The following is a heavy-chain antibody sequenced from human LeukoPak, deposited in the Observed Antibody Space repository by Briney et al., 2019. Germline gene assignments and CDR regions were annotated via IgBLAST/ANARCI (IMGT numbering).Heavy chain of an antibody. CDR1: GFTFSSYA. CDR2: ISYDGSNK. Sequence: GGSLRLSCAASGFTFSSYAMHWVRQAPGKGLEWVAVISYDGSNKYYADSVKGRLTISRDNSKNTLYLQMNSLRAEDTAVYYCARKDDILTGYFDYWGQGTLVTVSS. D-gene: IGHD3-9*01. V-gene: IGHV3-30-3*01. CDR3: ARKDDILTGYFDY. J-gene: IGHJ4*02.